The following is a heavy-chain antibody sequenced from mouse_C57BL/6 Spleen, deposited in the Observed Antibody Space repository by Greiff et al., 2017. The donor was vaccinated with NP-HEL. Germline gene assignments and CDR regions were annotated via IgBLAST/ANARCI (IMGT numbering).Heavy chain of an antibody. CDR1: GFTFSSYG. CDR2: ISSGGSYT. Sequence: EVQLVESGGDLVKPGGSLKLSCAASGFTFSSYGMSWVRQTPDKRLEWVATISSGGSYTYYPDSVKGRFTISRDNAKNTLYLQMSSLKSEDTAMYYCARHYYGPDYFDYWGQGTTLTVSS. V-gene: IGHV5-6*01. CDR3: ARHYYGPDYFDY. D-gene: IGHD1-1*01. J-gene: IGHJ2*01.